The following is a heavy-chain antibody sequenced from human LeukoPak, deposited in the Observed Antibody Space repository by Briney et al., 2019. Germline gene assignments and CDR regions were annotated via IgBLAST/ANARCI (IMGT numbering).Heavy chain of an antibody. Sequence: SETLSLTCAVYGGSFNGYLWTWIRQPPGKGLEWIGKITPSGSTNYNPSLKSRVTISVDTSKSQFSLQLSSVTAADTAVYYCARGHDDNYYNYSMDVWGRGITVTVSS. CDR1: GGSFNGYL. J-gene: IGHJ6*03. CDR3: ARGHDDNYYNYSMDV. V-gene: IGHV4-34*01. CDR2: ITPSGST. D-gene: IGHD3-22*01.